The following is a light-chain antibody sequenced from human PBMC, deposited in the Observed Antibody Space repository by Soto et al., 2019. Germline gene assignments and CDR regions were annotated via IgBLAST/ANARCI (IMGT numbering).Light chain of an antibody. Sequence: QSVLTQPPSASGTPGQRVTISCSGSSSNIGSNSVNWYHHLPGTAPKLLIYSNFQRPSGVPDLFSGSKSGSSASLAISGLQSEDEADYYCAAWDDSLNGVVFGGGTKHTVL. J-gene: IGLJ2*01. V-gene: IGLV1-44*01. CDR2: SNF. CDR3: AAWDDSLNGVV. CDR1: SSNIGSNS.